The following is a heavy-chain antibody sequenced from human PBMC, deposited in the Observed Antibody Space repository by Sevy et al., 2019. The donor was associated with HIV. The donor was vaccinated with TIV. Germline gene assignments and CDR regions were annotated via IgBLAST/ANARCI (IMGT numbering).Heavy chain of an antibody. D-gene: IGHD6-19*01. V-gene: IGHV3-30*18. Sequence: GGSLRLSCAASGFTFSSYGMHWVRQAPGKGLHWVTVISYDGSNKYYADSVKGRFTISRDNSKNTLYLQMNSLRVEDTAVYYCAKGGQWLVRDWFDPWGQRTLVTVSS. CDR2: ISYDGSNK. CDR1: GFTFSSYG. J-gene: IGHJ5*02. CDR3: AKGGQWLVRDWFDP.